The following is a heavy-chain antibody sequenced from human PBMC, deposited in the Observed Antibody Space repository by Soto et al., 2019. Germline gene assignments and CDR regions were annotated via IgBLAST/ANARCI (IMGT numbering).Heavy chain of an antibody. CDR3: ARRERAAGTDWWFGP. Sequence: QAQLQESGPGLVKASETLSLTCTVSGGSISSSNFHWGWIRQPPGKGLEWIGSIYYSGSTYYSPSLESRVIISVDTSKKQFSLKLSSVTAADTAVYYCARRERAAGTDWWFGPWGQGTLVTVSS. V-gene: IGHV4-39*01. CDR2: IYYSGST. J-gene: IGHJ5*02. CDR1: GGSISSSNFH. D-gene: IGHD6-13*01.